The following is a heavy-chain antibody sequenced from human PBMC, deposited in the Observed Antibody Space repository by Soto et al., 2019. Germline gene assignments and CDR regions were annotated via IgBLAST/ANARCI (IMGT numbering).Heavy chain of an antibody. Sequence: SETLSLTCAVYGGSFSGYYWSWIRQPPGKGLEWIGEINHSGSTNYNPSLKSRVTISVDTSKNQFSLKLSSVTAADTAVYYCARGRITMVRGVSNWFDPWGQGTLVTVSS. CDR3: ARGRITMVRGVSNWFDP. V-gene: IGHV4-34*01. CDR2: INHSGST. D-gene: IGHD3-10*01. CDR1: GGSFSGYY. J-gene: IGHJ5*02.